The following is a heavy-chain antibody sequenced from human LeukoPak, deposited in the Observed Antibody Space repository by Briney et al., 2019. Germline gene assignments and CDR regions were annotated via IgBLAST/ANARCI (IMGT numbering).Heavy chain of an antibody. D-gene: IGHD3-22*01. V-gene: IGHV3-30-3*01. CDR1: GFTFSSYA. J-gene: IGHJ6*02. Sequence: GGSLRLSCAASGFTFSSYAMHWVRQAPGKGLEWVAVISYDGSNNYYADSVKGRFTISRDNSKNTLYLQMNSLRAEDTAVYYCVRDQGSQKIVVVPHGMDVWGQGTTVTVSS. CDR2: ISYDGSNN. CDR3: VRDQGSQKIVVVPHGMDV.